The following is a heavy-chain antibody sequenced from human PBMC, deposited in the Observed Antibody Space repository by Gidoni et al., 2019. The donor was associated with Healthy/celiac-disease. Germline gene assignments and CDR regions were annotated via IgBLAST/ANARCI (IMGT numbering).Heavy chain of an antibody. J-gene: IGHJ4*02. CDR1: GGSISSYY. Sequence: QVQLQESGPGLVKPSETLSLTCTVPGGSISSYYWSWIRQPAGKGLEWIGRIYTSGSTNYNPSLKSRVTMSVDTSKNQFSLKLSSVTAADTAVYYCARDLYSSGWYADYFDYWGQGTLVTVSS. D-gene: IGHD6-19*01. CDR3: ARDLYSSGWYADYFDY. CDR2: IYTSGST. V-gene: IGHV4-4*07.